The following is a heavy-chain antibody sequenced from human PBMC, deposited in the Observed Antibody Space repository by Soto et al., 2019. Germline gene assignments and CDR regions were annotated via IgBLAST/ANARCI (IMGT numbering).Heavy chain of an antibody. V-gene: IGHV4-31*03. CDR1: GGSISSGGYY. CDR3: ARAVGTTGWFDP. J-gene: IGHJ5*02. CDR2: IYYSGST. Sequence: SETLSLTCTVSGGSISSGGYYWSWIRQHPGKGLEWIGYIYYSGSTYYNPSLKSRVTISVDTSKNQFSLKLSSVTAADTAVYYCARAVGTTGWFDPWGQGTLVTVSS. D-gene: IGHD1-26*01.